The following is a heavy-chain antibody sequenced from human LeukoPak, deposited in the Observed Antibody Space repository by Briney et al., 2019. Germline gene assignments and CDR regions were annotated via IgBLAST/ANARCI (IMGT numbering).Heavy chain of an antibody. Sequence: SETLSLTCAVSRGSISSYYWSWIRQSPGKGLEWIGYIYYDGSTNYNPSLKSRATISLDTSKNQFSLRLGSVTAADTAVYYCASLGGSGSWNFGYWGQGALVTVSS. J-gene: IGHJ4*02. CDR3: ASLGGSGSWNFGY. CDR1: RGSISSYY. V-gene: IGHV4-59*01. CDR2: IYYDGST. D-gene: IGHD3-10*01.